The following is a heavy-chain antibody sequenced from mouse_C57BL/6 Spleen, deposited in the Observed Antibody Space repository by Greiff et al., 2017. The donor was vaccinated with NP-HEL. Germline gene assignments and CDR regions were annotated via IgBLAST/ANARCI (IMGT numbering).Heavy chain of an antibody. D-gene: IGHD1-1*01. Sequence: VQLQQSGAELVKPGASVKLSCKASGYTFTSYWMQWVKQRPGQGLEWIGEIDPSDSYTNYNQKFKGKATLTVDTSSSTAYMQLSSLTSEDSAVYYCARCGYYGSSYYWYFDVWGTGTTVTVSS. CDR3: ARCGYYGSSYYWYFDV. CDR2: IDPSDSYT. V-gene: IGHV1-50*01. J-gene: IGHJ1*03. CDR1: GYTFTSYW.